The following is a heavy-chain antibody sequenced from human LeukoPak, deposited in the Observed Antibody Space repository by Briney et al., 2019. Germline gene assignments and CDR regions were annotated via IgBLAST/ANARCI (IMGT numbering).Heavy chain of an antibody. CDR3: VRHDGRGGATMGALDS. J-gene: IGHJ4*02. CDR2: IYYGRTT. CDR1: GDSISSSSHH. Sequence: PETLSLTCTVSGDSISSSSHHWGWIRQSPGKGLEWIGSIYYGRTTYYNPSLNNRVSISVVTSKNQFSLQLSSMSAADTAVYYCVRHDGRGGATMGALDSWGQGSLVTVSS. V-gene: IGHV4-39*01. D-gene: IGHD4/OR15-4a*01.